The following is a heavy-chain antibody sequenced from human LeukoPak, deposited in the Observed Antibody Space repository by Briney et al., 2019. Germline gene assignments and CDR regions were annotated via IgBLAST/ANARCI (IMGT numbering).Heavy chain of an antibody. D-gene: IGHD3-9*01. J-gene: IGHJ5*02. Sequence: GGSLRLSCAASGFTVSSKYMGWVRQAPGKGLEWVSVIYSGGSTYYADSVKGRFTISRDNSKNTLYLQMNSLRAEDTAVYYCVSMTGGNWFDPWGQGTLVTVSS. CDR3: VSMTGGNWFDP. CDR1: GFTVSSKY. CDR2: IYSGGST. V-gene: IGHV3-66*01.